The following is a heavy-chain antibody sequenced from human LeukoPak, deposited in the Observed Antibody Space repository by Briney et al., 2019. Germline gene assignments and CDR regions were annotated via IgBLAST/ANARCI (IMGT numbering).Heavy chain of an antibody. CDR2: IYYSGST. V-gene: IGHV4-39*01. Sequence: SETLSLTCPVSGGSISSSSYYWGWIRQPPGKGLEWIGSIYYSGSTYYNPSLKSRVTISVDTSKNQFSLKLSSVTAADTAVYYCARQGTVVRYFDYWGQGTLVTVSS. D-gene: IGHD4-23*01. CDR3: ARQGTVVRYFDY. CDR1: GGSISSSSYY. J-gene: IGHJ4*02.